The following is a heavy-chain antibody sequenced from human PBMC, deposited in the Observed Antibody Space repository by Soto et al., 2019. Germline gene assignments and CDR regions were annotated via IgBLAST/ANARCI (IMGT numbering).Heavy chain of an antibody. Sequence: QVQLVQSGAEVKKPGASVKVSCKASGYSFTSYGISWVRQAPGQGPEWMGWISGHNGNTNHPQSLQGRVTMTTDTSRNTAYMELRSQRSDDTAVYYCARHRFNYYDDTVYYYFDYWGQGTLVTVSS. CDR2: ISGHNGNT. J-gene: IGHJ4*02. CDR1: GYSFTSYG. CDR3: ARHRFNYYDDTVYYYFDY. V-gene: IGHV1-18*04. D-gene: IGHD3-22*01.